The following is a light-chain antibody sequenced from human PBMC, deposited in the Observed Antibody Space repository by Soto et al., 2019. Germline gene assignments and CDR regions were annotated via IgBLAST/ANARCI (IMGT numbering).Light chain of an antibody. J-gene: IGLJ1*01. CDR3: SSYPITSTHV. Sequence: SVLTQPASVSGSPGQSITISCTGTSSDVGGYNYVSWYQQHPGKAPKLMIYEVSDRPSGVSNRFSGSKSGNTASLTISGLQAEDEADYYCSSYPITSTHVFGTGTKVTVL. V-gene: IGLV2-14*01. CDR1: SSDVGGYNY. CDR2: EVS.